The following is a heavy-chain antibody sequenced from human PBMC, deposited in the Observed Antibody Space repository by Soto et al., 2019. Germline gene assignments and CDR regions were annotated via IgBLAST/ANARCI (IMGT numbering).Heavy chain of an antibody. CDR1: GDTFTNYF. CDR2: IIPIFGTA. Sequence: ASVKVSCKASGDTFTNYFLHWVRQAPGQGLEWMGGIIPIFGTANYAQKFQGRVTITADESTSTAYMELSSLRSEDTAVYYCARDDGYSYGNYYYGMDVWGQGTTVTVSS. D-gene: IGHD5-18*01. CDR3: ARDDGYSYGNYYYGMDV. V-gene: IGHV1-69*13. J-gene: IGHJ6*02.